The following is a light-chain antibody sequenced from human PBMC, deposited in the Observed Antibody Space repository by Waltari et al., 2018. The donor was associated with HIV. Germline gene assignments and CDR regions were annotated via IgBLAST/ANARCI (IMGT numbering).Light chain of an antibody. CDR1: SSDVGSYNL. CDR2: EVT. CDR3: CSYANTATFVV. Sequence: QAALTQPASVSGSPGQSITISCTETSSDVGSYNLVSWYQQFAGKAPKPLIYEVTKRPSGISSRFSGSKSGKTASLTISDLQAEDEAKYYCCSYANTATFVVFGGGTRVT. V-gene: IGLV2-23*02. J-gene: IGLJ2*01.